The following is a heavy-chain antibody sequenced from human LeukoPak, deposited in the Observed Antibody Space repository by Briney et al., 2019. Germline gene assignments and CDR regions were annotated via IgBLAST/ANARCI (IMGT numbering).Heavy chain of an antibody. D-gene: IGHD3-10*01. CDR1: GDSVSSNSAA. CDR3: ASATYYYGSGSSLWFDP. Sequence: SQTLSLTCAIPGDSVSSNSAAWNWIRQSPSRGLEWLGRTYYRSKWYNDYAVSVKSRITINPDTSKNQFSLQLNSVTPEDTAVYYCASATYYYGSGSSLWFDPWGQGTLVTVSS. J-gene: IGHJ5*02. V-gene: IGHV6-1*01. CDR2: TYYRSKWYN.